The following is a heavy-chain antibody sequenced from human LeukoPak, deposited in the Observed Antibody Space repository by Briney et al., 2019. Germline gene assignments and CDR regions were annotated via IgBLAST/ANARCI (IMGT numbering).Heavy chain of an antibody. J-gene: IGHJ5*02. V-gene: IGHV3-30*02. D-gene: IGHD3-3*01. CDR3: AIMETIFGVFKSPPP. Sequence: PGGSLRLSCAASGFTFSSYGMHWVRQAPGKGLEWVAFIRYDGSNKYYADSVKGRFTISRDNSKNTLYLQMNSLRAEDTAVYYCAIMETIFGVFKSPPPWGQGTLVTVSS. CDR2: IRYDGSNK. CDR1: GFTFSSYG.